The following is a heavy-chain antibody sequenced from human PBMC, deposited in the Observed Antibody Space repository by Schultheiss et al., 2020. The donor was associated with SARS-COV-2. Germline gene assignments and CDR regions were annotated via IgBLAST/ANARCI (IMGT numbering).Heavy chain of an antibody. D-gene: IGHD3-22*01. CDR1: GGSISSYY. CDR2: IYYSGST. CDR3: ARPWSSGYLDAFDI. J-gene: IGHJ3*02. V-gene: IGHV4-39*01. Sequence: SETLSLTCTVSGGSISSYYWGWIRQPPGKGLEWIGSIYYSGSTYYNPSLKSRVTISVDTSKNQFSLKLSSVTAADTAVYYCARPWSSGYLDAFDIWGQGTMVTVSS.